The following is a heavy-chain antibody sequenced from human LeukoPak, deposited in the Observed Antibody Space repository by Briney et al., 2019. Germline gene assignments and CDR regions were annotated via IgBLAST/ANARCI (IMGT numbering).Heavy chain of an antibody. CDR3: AKFTRAFGRVAVAKSDLNWFDP. CDR1: GFTFSSYA. V-gene: IGHV3-23*01. Sequence: GGSLRLSCAASGFTFSSYAMSWVRQAPGKGLEWVSAISGSGGSTYYADSVKGRFTISRDNSKNTLYLQMNSLRAEDTAVYYCAKFTRAFGRVAVAKSDLNWFDPWGQGILVTVSS. D-gene: IGHD6-19*01. CDR2: ISGSGGST. J-gene: IGHJ5*02.